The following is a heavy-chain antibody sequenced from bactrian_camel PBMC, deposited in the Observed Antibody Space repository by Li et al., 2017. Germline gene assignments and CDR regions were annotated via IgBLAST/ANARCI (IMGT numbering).Heavy chain of an antibody. CDR1: VPINRYC. V-gene: IGHV3S57*01. D-gene: IGHD2*01. CDR2: ITRDGAI. J-gene: IGHJ4*01. Sequence: HVQLVESGGGTVQAGGSLTLSCRAPVPINRYCLAWFRQAPGKEREGVAGITRDGAITYGDSVKGRFTISRDNAKNMVYLQMNSLKPEDTGVYYCVTTFDGSMGQGTQVTVS.